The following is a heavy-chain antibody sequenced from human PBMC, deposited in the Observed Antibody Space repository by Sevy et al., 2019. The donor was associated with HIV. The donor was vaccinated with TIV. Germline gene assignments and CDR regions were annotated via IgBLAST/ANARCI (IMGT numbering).Heavy chain of an antibody. Sequence: GGSLRLSCAASGFTFNKYNMNWVRQAPGKGLEWVSTITGYSTDIYYEDSGKGRFTISRDDAKNSLYLQMNGLRAEDTAIYYCARAEQTYFFDYWGQGTLVTVSS. J-gene: IGHJ4*02. CDR1: GFTFNKYN. V-gene: IGHV3-21*06. CDR3: ARAEQTYFFDY. CDR2: ITGYSTDI.